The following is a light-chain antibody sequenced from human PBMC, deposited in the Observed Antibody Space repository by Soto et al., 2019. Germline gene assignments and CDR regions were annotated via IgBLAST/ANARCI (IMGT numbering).Light chain of an antibody. Sequence: QSALTQPPSASGSPGQSVAISCTGTSSDVGGYNYVSWYQLHPGKAPTLMIYEVNLRPSGVPDRFSGSKSGNTASLTVSGRQAEYEADYYCSSYAGNNNYVFGTGTKLTVL. J-gene: IGLJ1*01. CDR3: SSYAGNNNYV. CDR2: EVN. CDR1: SSDVGGYNY. V-gene: IGLV2-8*01.